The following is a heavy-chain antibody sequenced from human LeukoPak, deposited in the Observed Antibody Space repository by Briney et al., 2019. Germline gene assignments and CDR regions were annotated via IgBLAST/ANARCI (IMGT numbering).Heavy chain of an antibody. CDR1: GFTFSSYW. D-gene: IGHD4-17*01. J-gene: IGHJ4*02. CDR2: IKQDGSEK. CDR3: AREPDYGDY. V-gene: IGHV3-7*04. Sequence: GGSLTLSCAASGFTFSSYWMSWVRQAPGKGLEWVANIKQDGSEKFYVDSVKGRFTISRDNAKNSLYLQMNSLRAEGTAVYYCAREPDYGDYWGQGTMVTVSS.